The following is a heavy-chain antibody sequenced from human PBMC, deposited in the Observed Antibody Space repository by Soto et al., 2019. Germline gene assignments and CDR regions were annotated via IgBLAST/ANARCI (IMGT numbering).Heavy chain of an antibody. J-gene: IGHJ4*02. CDR2: IWYDGSNK. Sequence: QVQLVESGGGVVQPGRSLRLSCAASGFTFSSYGMHWVRQAPGKGLEWVAVIWYDGSNKYYADSVKGRFTISRDNSKNTLYLQMNSLRAEYTAVYYCATWSIAAGDYWGQGTLVTVSS. CDR1: GFTFSSYG. V-gene: IGHV3-33*01. D-gene: IGHD6-6*01. CDR3: ATWSIAAGDY.